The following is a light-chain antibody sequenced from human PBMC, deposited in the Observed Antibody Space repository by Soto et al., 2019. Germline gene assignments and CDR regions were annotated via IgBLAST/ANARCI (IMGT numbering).Light chain of an antibody. CDR2: DVA. CDR1: SSDVGAYNF. CDR3: MSFTSSNTYV. J-gene: IGLJ1*01. Sequence: QTALTQPASVFGSPGQSITISCTGTSSDVGAYNFVSWYQHYPDKAPKVVIYDVANRPSGVSYRFSASKSGNTASLTISGLQAEDEADYYCMSFTSSNTYVFGTGTKVTVL. V-gene: IGLV2-14*03.